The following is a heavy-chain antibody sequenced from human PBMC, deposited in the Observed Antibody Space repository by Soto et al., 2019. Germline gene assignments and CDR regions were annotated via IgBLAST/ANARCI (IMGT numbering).Heavy chain of an antibody. D-gene: IGHD1-26*01. CDR2: INAGNGNT. CDR1: GYTFTGYY. Sequence: VKVSCKASGYTFTGYYMHWVRQAPGQRLEWMGWINAGNGNTKYSQKFQGRVTITRDTSASTAYMELSSLRSEDTAVYYCARGLGLYYFDYWGQGTLVTSPQ. J-gene: IGHJ4*02. V-gene: IGHV1-3*01. CDR3: ARGLGLYYFDY.